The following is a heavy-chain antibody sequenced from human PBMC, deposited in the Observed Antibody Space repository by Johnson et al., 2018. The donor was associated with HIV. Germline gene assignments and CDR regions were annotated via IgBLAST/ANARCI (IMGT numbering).Heavy chain of an antibody. CDR3: AKDGAAPASYGAFDI. CDR1: GFTFSSYA. Sequence: QMLLVESGGVLVKPGGSLRLSCAASGFTFSSYAMHWVRQAPGKGLEWVAVLSYDGSNKYYADPVKGRFIIYRDNYKNTLYLQMNSLRAEDTAVYYCAKDGAAPASYGAFDIWGQGTMVTVSS. D-gene: IGHD2-8*01. V-gene: IGHV3-30-3*01. CDR2: LSYDGSNK. J-gene: IGHJ3*02.